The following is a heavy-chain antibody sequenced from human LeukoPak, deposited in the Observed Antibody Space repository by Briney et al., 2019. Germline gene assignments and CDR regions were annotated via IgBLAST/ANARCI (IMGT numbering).Heavy chain of an antibody. CDR2: INPSGST. J-gene: IGHJ4*02. D-gene: IGHD3-10*01. Sequence: SETLSLTCAVYGGSFSGYYWSWIRQPPGKGLEWIAEINPSGSTNYNPSLESRVTILVDTSKNQFSLRLSSVTAADTAVYYCARVRWFGDLSMSLFDYWGQGNLVTVSS. CDR3: ARVRWFGDLSMSLFDY. CDR1: GGSFSGYY. V-gene: IGHV4-34*01.